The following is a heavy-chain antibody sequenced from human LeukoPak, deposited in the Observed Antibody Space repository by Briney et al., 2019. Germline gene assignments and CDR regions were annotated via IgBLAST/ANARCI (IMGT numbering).Heavy chain of an antibody. Sequence: SETLSLTCTVSGGSISSYYWSWIRQPPGKGLEWIGYIYYSGSTNYNPSLKSRVTISVDTSKNQFSLKLSSVTAADTAVYYCARALGYSSGWGVDYWGQGILVTVSS. CDR2: IYYSGST. CDR1: GGSISSYY. J-gene: IGHJ4*02. V-gene: IGHV4-59*01. CDR3: ARALGYSSGWGVDY. D-gene: IGHD6-19*01.